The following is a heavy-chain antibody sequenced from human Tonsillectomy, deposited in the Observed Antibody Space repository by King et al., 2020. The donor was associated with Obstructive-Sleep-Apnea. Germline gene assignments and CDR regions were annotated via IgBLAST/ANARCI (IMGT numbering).Heavy chain of an antibody. CDR2: IKQDGSDK. V-gene: IGHV3-7*01. CDR1: GLTFTTYW. CDR3: ARRPGDYYDSSGYWFDY. J-gene: IGHJ4*02. D-gene: IGHD3-22*01. Sequence: VQLVESGGILVQPGGSLRLSCAASGLTFTTYWMGWVRQAPGKGLEWVANIKQDGSDKHYVDSVKGRFTISRDNAKNSLFLQMNNLRAEDTAVYYCARRPGDYYDSSGYWFDYWGQGTLVTVSS.